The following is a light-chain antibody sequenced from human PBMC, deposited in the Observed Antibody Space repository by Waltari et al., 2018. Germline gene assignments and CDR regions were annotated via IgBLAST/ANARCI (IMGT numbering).Light chain of an antibody. Sequence: QSGLTQPAPVSGSPGQSITISCTGTSSDVGNFNLVSWYQQYPGKAPKLMVYEVTKRTAGCYDRFSGSKSGNTASLTIYGLQSEDEADYYCCSYAGLGIYVFGTGTKVTVL. V-gene: IGLV2-23*02. CDR2: EVT. CDR3: CSYAGLGIYV. J-gene: IGLJ1*01. CDR1: SSDVGNFNL.